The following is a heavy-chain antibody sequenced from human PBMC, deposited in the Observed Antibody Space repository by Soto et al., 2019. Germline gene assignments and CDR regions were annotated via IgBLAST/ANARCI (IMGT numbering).Heavy chain of an antibody. D-gene: IGHD5-18*01. CDR2: ISSSSSYI. V-gene: IGHV3-21*01. Sequence: GGSLRLSCAASVFPFSSYSMNWVRQAPGKGLEWVSSISSSSSYIYYADSVKGRFTISRDNAKNSLYLQMNSLRAEDTAVYYCARSGMDTAMAFYYYYYMDVWGKGTTVTVSS. CDR1: VFPFSSYS. CDR3: ARSGMDTAMAFYYYYYMDV. J-gene: IGHJ6*03.